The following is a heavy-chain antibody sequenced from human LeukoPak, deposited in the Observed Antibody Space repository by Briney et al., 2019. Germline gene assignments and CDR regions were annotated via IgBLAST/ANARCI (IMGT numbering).Heavy chain of an antibody. CDR2: INPSGGST. V-gene: IGHV1-46*01. D-gene: IGHD6-19*01. Sequence: ASVKVSCKASGYTFTSYYMHWVRQAPGQGLEWMGIINPSGGSTSYAQKFQGRVTITADKSTSTAYMELSSLRSEDTAVYYCAREEGIAVAGRFDYWGQGTLVTVSS. J-gene: IGHJ4*02. CDR3: AREEGIAVAGRFDY. CDR1: GYTFTSYY.